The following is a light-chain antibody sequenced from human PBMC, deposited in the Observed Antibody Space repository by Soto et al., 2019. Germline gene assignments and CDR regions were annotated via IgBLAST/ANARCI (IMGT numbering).Light chain of an antibody. Sequence: IIMTQSPATLSVSPWERATLSCRASQSVSSGYLAWYQQKPGQAPRLLIYGASRRATGIPDRFSGSGSGTEFTLTISSLQSEDFAVYYCHQCYSSRTFGQGTKVDIK. J-gene: IGKJ1*01. CDR1: QSVSSGY. CDR2: GAS. CDR3: HQCYSSRT. V-gene: IGKV3-20*01.